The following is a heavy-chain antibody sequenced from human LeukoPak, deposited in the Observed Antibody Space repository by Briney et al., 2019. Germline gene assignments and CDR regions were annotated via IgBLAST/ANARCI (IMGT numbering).Heavy chain of an antibody. Sequence: SETLSLTCTVSGGSISSYYWSWIRQPAGKGLEWIGRIYTSGSTNYNPSLKSRVTMSVDTSKNQFSLKLSSVTAADTAVYYCARLRYCSGGSCYPPDDYGDPLYYFDYWGQGTLVTVSS. V-gene: IGHV4-4*07. J-gene: IGHJ4*02. CDR3: ARLRYCSGGSCYPPDDYGDPLYYFDY. CDR1: GGSISSYY. D-gene: IGHD2-15*01. CDR2: IYTSGST.